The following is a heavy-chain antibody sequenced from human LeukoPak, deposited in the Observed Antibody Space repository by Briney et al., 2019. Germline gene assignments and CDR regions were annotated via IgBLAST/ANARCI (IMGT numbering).Heavy chain of an antibody. J-gene: IGHJ4*02. D-gene: IGHD6-19*01. V-gene: IGHV3-23*01. Sequence: GGSLRLSCVASGFTFTNYGMDWVRQAPGKGLEWVSGVSNRDGSAYYADSVKGRFSVSRDNSKNTLHLQMNSLRDEDTALYYCASGMAMTGDGPFDFWGQRTRVTVSS. CDR3: ASGMAMTGDGPFDF. CDR2: VSNRDGSA. CDR1: GFTFTNYG.